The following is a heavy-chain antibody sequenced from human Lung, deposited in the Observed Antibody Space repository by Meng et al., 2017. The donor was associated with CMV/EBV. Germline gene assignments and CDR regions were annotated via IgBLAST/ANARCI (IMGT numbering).Heavy chain of an antibody. D-gene: IGHD1-26*01. CDR3: ARDLRRELSGAFDI. J-gene: IGHJ3*02. V-gene: IGHV3-30*04. Sequence: SCAASGFTFSSYAMHWVRQAPGKGLEWVAVISYDGSNKYYADSVKGRFTISRDNSKNTLYLQMNSLRAEDTAVYYCARDLRRELSGAFDIWGQGTXV. CDR1: GFTFSSYA. CDR2: ISYDGSNK.